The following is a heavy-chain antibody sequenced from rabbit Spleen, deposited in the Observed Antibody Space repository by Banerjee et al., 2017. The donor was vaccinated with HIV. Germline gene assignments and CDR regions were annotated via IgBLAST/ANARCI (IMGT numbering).Heavy chain of an antibody. V-gene: IGHV1S40*01. Sequence: QSLEESGGGLVKPGASRTLTCKASGFSFNSGSDMCWVRQAPGKGLEWIACSYAGSSGSTYSAIWAKGRFTISKTSSTTVTLQMTSLTAADTATYLCARDTGTSFSTYGMDLWGQGTLVTVS. CDR3: ARDTGTSFSTYGMDL. J-gene: IGHJ6*01. CDR2: SYAGSSGST. D-gene: IGHD7-1*01. CDR1: GFSFNSGSD.